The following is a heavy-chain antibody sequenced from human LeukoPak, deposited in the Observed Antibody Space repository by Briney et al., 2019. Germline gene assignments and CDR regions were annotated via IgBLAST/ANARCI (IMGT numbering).Heavy chain of an antibody. D-gene: IGHD6-13*01. CDR3: AKRPGKAAAGPFDP. V-gene: IGHV3-23*01. CDR1: GFTFSSYA. J-gene: IGHJ5*02. Sequence: GGSLRLSCAASGFTFSSYAMTWVRQAPGKGLEWVSAIGGSGATTYCADSLKGRFTISRDNSKNTLYLQMNSLRAEDTAIYYCAKRPGKAAAGPFDPWGQGTLVTVSS. CDR2: IGGSGATT.